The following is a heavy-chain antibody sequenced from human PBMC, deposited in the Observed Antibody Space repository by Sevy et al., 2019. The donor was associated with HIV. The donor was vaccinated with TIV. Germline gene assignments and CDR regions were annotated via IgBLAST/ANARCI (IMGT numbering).Heavy chain of an antibody. J-gene: IGHJ4*02. D-gene: IGHD2-15*01. Sequence: GGSLRLSCAASGFSLSDHAVSWVRQTPGKGLEWLAVISYTGRNQYYADSVKGRFTISKDDSKNTLYLQLNSLRAEDTAVYYCARFVGYCSGGRCSIIDFWGQGTLVTVSS. CDR1: GFSLSDHA. CDR2: ISYTGRNQ. V-gene: IGHV3-30*04. CDR3: ARFVGYCSGGRCSIIDF.